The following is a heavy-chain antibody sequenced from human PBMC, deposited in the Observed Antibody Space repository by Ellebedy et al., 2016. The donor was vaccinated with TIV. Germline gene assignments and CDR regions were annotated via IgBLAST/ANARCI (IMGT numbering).Heavy chain of an antibody. V-gene: IGHV2-5*01. Sequence: SGPTLVXPTQTLTVTCIFSGFSLSTSGVGVGWIRQPPGKALEWLAFIYWSDDKRYSPSLKSRLTITKDTSKNQVVLTMTNMDPVDTATYYCAHSGYYDSSGYYSLGYWGQGTLVTVSS. CDR3: AHSGYYDSSGYYSLGY. J-gene: IGHJ4*02. D-gene: IGHD3-22*01. CDR1: GFSLSTSGVG. CDR2: IYWSDDK.